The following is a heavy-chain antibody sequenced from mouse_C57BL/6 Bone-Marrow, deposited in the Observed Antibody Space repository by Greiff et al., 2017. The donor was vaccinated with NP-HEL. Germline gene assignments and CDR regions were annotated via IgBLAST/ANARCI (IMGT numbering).Heavy chain of an antibody. J-gene: IGHJ1*03. D-gene: IGHD1-1*01. Sequence: VQLQQSGPGLVQPSQSLSITCTVSGFSLTSYGVHWVRQPPGKGLEWLGVIWSGGSTDYTAAFISRLSISKDNSKSQVFFKMNSLQADDTAIYYCAKTPVNPYWYFDVWGTGTTVTVSS. V-gene: IGHV2-4*01. CDR2: IWSGGST. CDR1: GFSLTSYG. CDR3: AKTPVNPYWYFDV.